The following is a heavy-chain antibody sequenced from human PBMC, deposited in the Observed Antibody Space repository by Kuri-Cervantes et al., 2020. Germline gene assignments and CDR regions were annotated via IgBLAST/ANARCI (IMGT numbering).Heavy chain of an antibody. J-gene: IGHJ4*02. D-gene: IGHD6-6*01. CDR2: ISYDGSNK. Sequence: GESLNIPCEAPGFTFSNYATHRVRQAPGKGLEWVAVISYDGSNKYYADSVKGRFTISRDNSKNTLYLQMNSLRAEDTAVYYCARALVIEYSSSSEAFDYWGQGTLVTVSS. CDR3: ARALVIEYSSSSEAFDY. CDR1: GFTFSNYA. V-gene: IGHV3-30-3*01.